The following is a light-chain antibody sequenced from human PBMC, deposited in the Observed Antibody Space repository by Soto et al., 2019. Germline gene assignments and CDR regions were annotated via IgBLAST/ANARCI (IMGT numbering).Light chain of an antibody. CDR1: SSDIGSYNY. CDR3: SSYTTSSTIV. Sequence: QSALTQAASVSGFPGQSITISCTGTSSDIGSYNYVSWFQQYPGKAPKLIISEVSNRPSGVSTRFSGSKSGITASLTISGLQAEDEDDYYCSSYTTSSTIVFGGGTQLTVL. CDR2: EVS. J-gene: IGLJ7*01. V-gene: IGLV2-14*01.